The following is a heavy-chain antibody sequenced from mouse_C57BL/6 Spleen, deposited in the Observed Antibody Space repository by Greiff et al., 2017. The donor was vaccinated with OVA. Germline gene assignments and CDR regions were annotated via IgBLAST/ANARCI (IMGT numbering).Heavy chain of an antibody. CDR2: ISYDGSN. CDR1: GYSITSGYY. D-gene: IGHD1-1*01. Sequence: EVKLQESGPGLVKPSQSLSLTCSVTGYSITSGYYWNWIRQFPGNKLEWMGYISYDGSNNYNPSLKNRISITRDTSKNQFFLKLNSVTTEDTATYYCAREGITTEGFAYWGQGTLVTVSA. CDR3: AREGITTEGFAY. V-gene: IGHV3-6*01. J-gene: IGHJ3*01.